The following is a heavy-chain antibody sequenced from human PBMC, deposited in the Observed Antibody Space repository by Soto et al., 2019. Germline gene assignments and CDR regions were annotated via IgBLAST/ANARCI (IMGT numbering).Heavy chain of an antibody. CDR1: GGSISSYY. D-gene: IGHD5-12*01. Sequence: QVQLQESGPGLVKPSETLSLTCTVSGGSISSYYWSWIRQPPGKGLEWIGYIYYSGSTNYNPSLKSRVTISXDXXKNQFSLKLSSVTAADTAVYYCARAQYSGYGSLDYWGQGTLVTVSS. CDR3: ARAQYSGYGSLDY. CDR2: IYYSGST. V-gene: IGHV4-59*01. J-gene: IGHJ4*02.